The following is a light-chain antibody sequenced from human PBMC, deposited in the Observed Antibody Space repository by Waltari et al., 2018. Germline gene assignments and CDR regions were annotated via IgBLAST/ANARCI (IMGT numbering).Light chain of an antibody. CDR1: QSVSSS. V-gene: IGKV3-15*01. CDR3: QQYDDWPPAFT. CDR2: GAS. Sequence: EIVMTQSPATLSVSPGESVTLSCRASQSVSSSLAWYQQKPGQSPRLLIYGASTRVTDLPARFSGSGFGTEFTLTISSLQSEDFAVYYCQQYDDWPPAFTFGQGTKLEIK. J-gene: IGKJ2*01.